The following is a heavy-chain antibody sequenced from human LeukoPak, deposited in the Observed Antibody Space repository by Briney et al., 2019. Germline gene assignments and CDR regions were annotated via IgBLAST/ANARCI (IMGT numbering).Heavy chain of an antibody. D-gene: IGHD2-2*01. J-gene: IGHJ6*02. V-gene: IGHV4-31*03. CDR2: IYYSGST. CDR1: GGSISSGGYY. CDR3: ARGIELGYCSSTSCPDNDYYYGMDV. Sequence: SETLSLTCTVSGGSISSGGYYWSWIRQHPGKGLEWIGYIYYSGSTYYNPSLKSRVTISVDTSKNQFSLKLSSVTAADTAVYYCARGIELGYCSSTSCPDNDYYYGMDVWGQGTTVTVSS.